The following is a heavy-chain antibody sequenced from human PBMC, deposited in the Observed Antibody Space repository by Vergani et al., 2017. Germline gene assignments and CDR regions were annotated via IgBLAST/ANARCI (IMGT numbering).Heavy chain of an antibody. CDR3: AGEVTIFGVAEDDAGWFDP. D-gene: IGHD3-3*01. CDR2: IYYSGST. V-gene: IGHV4-39*07. Sequence: QLQLQESGPGLVKPSETLSLTCTVSGGSISSSSYYWGWIRQPPGKGLEWIGSIYYSGSTYYNPSLKSRVTISVDTSKNQFSLKLSSVTAADTAVYYCAGEVTIFGVAEDDAGWFDPWGQGTLVTVSS. CDR1: GGSISSSSYY. J-gene: IGHJ5*02.